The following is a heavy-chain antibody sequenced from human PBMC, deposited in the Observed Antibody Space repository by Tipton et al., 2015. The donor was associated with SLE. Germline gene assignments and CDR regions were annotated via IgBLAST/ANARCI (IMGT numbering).Heavy chain of an antibody. CDR3: ARGPPFMEWERNWFDP. CDR1: GGPISSSGYY. J-gene: IGHJ5*02. Sequence: TLSLTCTVSGGPISSSGYYWGWIRRPPGKGLEWIGSTNYDSGSTNYNPSLKSRVTISMDTSKNQLSLKLSSVTAADTAVYYCARGPPFMEWERNWFDPWGQGTQVTVSS. D-gene: IGHD3-3*02. CDR2: TNYDSGST. V-gene: IGHV4-39*07.